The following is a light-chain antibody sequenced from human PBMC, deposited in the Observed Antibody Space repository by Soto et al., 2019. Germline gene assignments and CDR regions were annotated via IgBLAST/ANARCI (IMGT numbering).Light chain of an antibody. Sequence: DIVMTQSPDSLAVSLGERATINCKSSQNLLYRSNSKNYLAWYQQKPGQPPKLLIYWASTRESGVPDRFSGRGSGTDFTLTISSLQAEDVAVYYCQQYSGIPPHTFGQGTKLEIK. CDR3: QQYSGIPPHT. V-gene: IGKV4-1*01. J-gene: IGKJ2*01. CDR2: WAS. CDR1: QNLLYRSNSKNY.